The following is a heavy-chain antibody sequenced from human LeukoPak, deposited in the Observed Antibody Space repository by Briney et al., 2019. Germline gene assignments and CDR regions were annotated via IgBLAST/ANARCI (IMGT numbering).Heavy chain of an antibody. V-gene: IGHV4-4*02. CDR3: ARVFHRAATFRLLIWFDP. D-gene: IGHD2-15*01. CDR2: IYHSGST. Sequence: SGTLSLTCAVYGGSISSSNWWSWVRPPPGKGLEWIGEIYHSGSTNYNPSLKSRVTISVDKSKNQFSLKLSSVTAADTAVYYCARVFHRAATFRLLIWFDPWGQGTLVTVSS. J-gene: IGHJ5*02. CDR1: GGSISSSNW.